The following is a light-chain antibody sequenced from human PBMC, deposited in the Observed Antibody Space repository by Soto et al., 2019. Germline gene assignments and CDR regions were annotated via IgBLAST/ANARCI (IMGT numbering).Light chain of an antibody. CDR3: QKYHIYSGT. J-gene: IGKJ1*01. CDR2: KAS. Sequence: DIQMTHSPSTLSASVVYIVTITFRASQTIDSWLAWYQQRPGKPPNLLIYKASTLASGVPSRFSGSGSGTEFTLTINSLQPDDFATYYCQKYHIYSGTFGQGTKVDIK. CDR1: QTIDSW. V-gene: IGKV1-5*03.